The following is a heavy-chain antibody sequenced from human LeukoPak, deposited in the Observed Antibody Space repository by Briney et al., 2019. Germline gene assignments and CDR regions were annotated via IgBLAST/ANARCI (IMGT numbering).Heavy chain of an antibody. V-gene: IGHV5-51*01. J-gene: IGHJ4*02. D-gene: IGHD3-10*01. Sequence: GESLKISCKGSGYSFTSYWIGWVRQMPGKGLEWMGIIYPGDSDTRYSPSFQGQVTISADKSISTACLQWSSLKASDTAMHYCARQRSLWFGELIELDYWGQGTLVTVSS. CDR2: IYPGDSDT. CDR1: GYSFTSYW. CDR3: ARQRSLWFGELIELDY.